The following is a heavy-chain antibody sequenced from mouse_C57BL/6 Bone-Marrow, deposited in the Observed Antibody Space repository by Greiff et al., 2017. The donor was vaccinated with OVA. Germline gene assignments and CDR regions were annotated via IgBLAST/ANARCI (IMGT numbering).Heavy chain of an antibody. Sequence: VQLQQSGAELARPGASVKLSCKASGYTFTSYGISWVKQRPGQGLEWIGEIYPRSGNTYYNEKFKGKATLTADKSSSTAYMELRSLTSEDSAVYVCARVGVLRTGYFDVWGTGTTVTVSA. CDR1: GYTFTSYG. V-gene: IGHV1-81*01. CDR3: ARVGVLRTGYFDV. J-gene: IGHJ1*03. CDR2: IYPRSGNT. D-gene: IGHD1-1*01.